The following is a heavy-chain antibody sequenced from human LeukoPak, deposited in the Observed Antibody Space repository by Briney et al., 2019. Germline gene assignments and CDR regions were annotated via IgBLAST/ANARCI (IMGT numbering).Heavy chain of an antibody. D-gene: IGHD3-22*01. CDR3: ARIRDSSGYGY. V-gene: IGHV4-39*07. CDR2: INHSGST. J-gene: IGHJ4*02. Sequence: SETLSLTCTVSGGSVSNNNYYWNWIRQPPGKGLEWIGEINHSGSTNYNPSLKSRVTISVDTSKNQFSLKLSSVTAADTAVYYCARIRDSSGYGYWGQGTLVTVSS. CDR1: GGSVSNNNYY.